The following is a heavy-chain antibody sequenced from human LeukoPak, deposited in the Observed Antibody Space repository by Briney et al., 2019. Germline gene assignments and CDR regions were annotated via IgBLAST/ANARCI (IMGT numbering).Heavy chain of an antibody. CDR1: GFTFSSYG. Sequence: QPGRSLRLSCAASGFTFSSYGMHWVRQAPGKGLEWVAVISYDGSNKYYADSVKGRFTISRDNSKNTLYLQMNSLRAEDTALYYCARTLRLGTPRAFDIWGRGTMVTVSS. CDR3: ARTLRLGTPRAFDI. D-gene: IGHD1-14*01. CDR2: ISYDGSNK. J-gene: IGHJ3*02. V-gene: IGHV3-30*03.